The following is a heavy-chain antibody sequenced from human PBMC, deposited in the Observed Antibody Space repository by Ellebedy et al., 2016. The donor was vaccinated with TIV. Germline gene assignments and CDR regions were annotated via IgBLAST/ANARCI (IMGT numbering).Heavy chain of an antibody. Sequence: PGGSLRLSCAASGFTFSSYSMNWVRQVPGKGLEWVSYISSSSSTIYYTDSVKGRFTISRDNAKNSLYLQMNSLKYEDTAVYYCARGYTSLNWFDPWGQGTLVTVSS. CDR3: ARGYTSLNWFDP. V-gene: IGHV3-48*02. D-gene: IGHD2-2*01. CDR1: GFTFSSYS. J-gene: IGHJ5*02. CDR2: ISSSSSTI.